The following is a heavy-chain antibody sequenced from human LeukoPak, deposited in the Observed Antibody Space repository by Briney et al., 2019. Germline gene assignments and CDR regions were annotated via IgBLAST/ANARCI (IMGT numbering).Heavy chain of an antibody. Sequence: PGGSLRLSCAASGFTFSSYAMSWVRQAPGKGLEWVSTISGSGGTTYSADSVKGRFTISRDNSKNTLYLQMNSLRAEDTAVYYCAKDIITMVRRIFDYWGQGTLVTVSS. CDR2: ISGSGGTT. D-gene: IGHD3-10*01. J-gene: IGHJ4*02. V-gene: IGHV3-23*01. CDR3: AKDIITMVRRIFDY. CDR1: GFTFSSYA.